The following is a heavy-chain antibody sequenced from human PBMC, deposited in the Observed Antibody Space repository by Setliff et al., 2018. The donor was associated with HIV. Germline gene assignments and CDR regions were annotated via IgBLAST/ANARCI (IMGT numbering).Heavy chain of an antibody. Sequence: PSETLSLTCTVSGGSIRTEDVYWSWIRQAPGKGLEWIGHIYYSGTIYYNPPPKSRLIISVDMSKNQFSLNLNSVTAADTAVYFCARVAYDFSTIYYYENWFDPWGQGIQVTAPQ. CDR3: ARVAYDFSTIYYYENWFDP. CDR1: GGSIRTEDVY. V-gene: IGHV4-30-4*01. CDR2: IYYSGTI. D-gene: IGHD3-22*01. J-gene: IGHJ5*02.